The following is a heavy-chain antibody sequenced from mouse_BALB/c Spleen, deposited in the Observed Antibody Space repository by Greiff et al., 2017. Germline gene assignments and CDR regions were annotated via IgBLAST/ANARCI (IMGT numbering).Heavy chain of an antibody. Sequence: ESGPGLVKPSQSLSLTCSVTGYSITSGYYWNWIRQFPGNKLEWMGYISYDGSNNYNPSLKNRISITRDTSKNQFFLKLNSVTTEDTATYYCAREVYRYDGFAYWGQGTLVTVSA. CDR3: AREVYRYDGFAY. D-gene: IGHD2-14*01. CDR1: GYSITSGYY. V-gene: IGHV3-6*02. J-gene: IGHJ3*01. CDR2: ISYDGSN.